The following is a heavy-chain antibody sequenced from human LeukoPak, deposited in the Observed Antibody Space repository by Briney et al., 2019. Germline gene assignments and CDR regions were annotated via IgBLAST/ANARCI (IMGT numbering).Heavy chain of an antibody. J-gene: IGHJ4*02. CDR2: IIPIFGTA. CDR3: ASSGGNSGRDY. CDR1: GGTFSSYA. D-gene: IGHD4-23*01. V-gene: IGHV1-69*05. Sequence: SVKVSCKASGGTFSSYAISWVRQAPGQGLEWMGRIIPIFGTANSAQTFQGRVTITTDKSTSTAYMELSSLRSEDTAVYYCASSGGNSGRDYWGQGTLVTVSS.